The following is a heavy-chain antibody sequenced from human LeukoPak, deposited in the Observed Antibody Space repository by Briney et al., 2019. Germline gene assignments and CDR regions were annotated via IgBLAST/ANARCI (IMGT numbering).Heavy chain of an antibody. CDR1: GYTFTSYY. CDR2: INPSGGST. V-gene: IGHV1-46*01. D-gene: IGHD2-2*01. J-gene: IGHJ6*02. Sequence: GASVTVSCKASGYTFTSYYMHWVRQAPGQGLEWMGIINPSGGSTSYAQKFQGRVTMTRDTSTSTVYMELSSLRSEDTAVYYCARVLDTDCSSTSCYPPPDYYYYGMDVWGQGTTVTVSS. CDR3: ARVLDTDCSSTSCYPPPDYYYYGMDV.